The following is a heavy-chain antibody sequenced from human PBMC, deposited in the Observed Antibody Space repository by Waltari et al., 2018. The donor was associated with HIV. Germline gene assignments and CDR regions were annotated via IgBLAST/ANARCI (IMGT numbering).Heavy chain of an antibody. CDR3: AKEDFEYGSSSHLGY. CDR1: GFTSSDYG. J-gene: IGHJ4*02. Sequence: QVPLLEPGGGVVQPGRSLRLSCEVSGFTSSDYGFHWVRQAPGRGVEWGALITDDGRNKYYAESVKGRFTLSRDNAKNTLFLQMNSLRAEDTAVYYCAKEDFEYGSSSHLGYWGQGTLVTVSS. CDR2: ITDDGRNK. D-gene: IGHD6-6*01. V-gene: IGHV3-30*18.